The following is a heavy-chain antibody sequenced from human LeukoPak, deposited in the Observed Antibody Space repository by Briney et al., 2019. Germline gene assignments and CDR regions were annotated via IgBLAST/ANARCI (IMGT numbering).Heavy chain of an antibody. D-gene: IGHD4-17*01. CDR3: ARDFLHYLGEDGDYRSDAFSI. CDR2: ISFDGRSK. J-gene: IGHJ3*02. CDR1: GFFTFSSYG. Sequence: PGGSLRLSCAASGFFTFSSYGMHWVRQAPGKGLEWVAVISFDGRSKYYADSVKGRFIISRDNSKNTLYLELNSLRAEDTAVYYCARDFLHYLGEDGDYRSDAFSIWGQGTMVTVSS. V-gene: IGHV3-30*03.